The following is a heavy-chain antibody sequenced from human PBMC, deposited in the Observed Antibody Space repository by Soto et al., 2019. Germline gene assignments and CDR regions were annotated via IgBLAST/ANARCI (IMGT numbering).Heavy chain of an antibody. CDR3: ARDGDYYGSATQLYGMDV. J-gene: IGHJ6*02. CDR2: IIPIFGTA. Sequence: QVQLVQSGAEVKKPGSSVKVSCKASGGTFSSYAISWVRQAPGQGLEWMGGIIPIFGTANYAQKFQGRVTITADESTSTAYMELSSLRSEDTAVYYCARDGDYYGSATQLYGMDVWGQGTTVTVSS. D-gene: IGHD3-10*01. CDR1: GGTFSSYA. V-gene: IGHV1-69*12.